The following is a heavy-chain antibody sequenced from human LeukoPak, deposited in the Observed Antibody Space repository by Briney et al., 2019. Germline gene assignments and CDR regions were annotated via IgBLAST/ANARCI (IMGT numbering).Heavy chain of an antibody. CDR2: INTGGSTT. CDR3: AREWQQLDRNFDY. D-gene: IGHD6-13*01. CDR1: GFTFSSYW. V-gene: IGHV3-74*01. J-gene: IGHJ4*02. Sequence: GGSLRLSCAASGFTFSSYWMHWVRQVPGKGLVWVSHINTGGSTTNYADSVKGRFTISRDNAKNTLYLQMNSLRAEDTAIYYCAREWQQLDRNFDYWGQGTLVTVSS.